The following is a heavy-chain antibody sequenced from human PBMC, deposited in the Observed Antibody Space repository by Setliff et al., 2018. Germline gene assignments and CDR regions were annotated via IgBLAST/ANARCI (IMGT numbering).Heavy chain of an antibody. J-gene: IGHJ4*02. CDR2: INNDGITI. V-gene: IGHV3-74*01. D-gene: IGHD2-2*01. Sequence: GGSLRLSCAASGFTFSSYWMHWVSQVPGKGLVWVSRINNDGITINYSDSVEGRFTISRDNTKNTLYLQMNSLRAEDTAVYYCARSETCHSTHCSPYDYWGQGTLVTVSS. CDR1: GFTFSSYW. CDR3: ARSETCHSTHCSPYDY.